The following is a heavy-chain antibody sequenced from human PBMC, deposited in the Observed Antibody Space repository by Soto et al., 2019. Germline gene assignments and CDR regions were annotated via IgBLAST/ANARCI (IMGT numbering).Heavy chain of an antibody. Sequence: ASVKVSCKASGYTFTSYAMHWVRQAPGQRLEWMGWINAGNGNTKYSQKFQGRVTITRDTSASTAYMELSSLRSEDTAVYYCARSDFGLPEAGGLNGFDPGGQGTLVTVSS. CDR3: ARSDFGLPEAGGLNGFDP. D-gene: IGHD3-3*01. V-gene: IGHV1-3*01. CDR1: GYTFTSYA. J-gene: IGHJ5*02. CDR2: INAGNGNT.